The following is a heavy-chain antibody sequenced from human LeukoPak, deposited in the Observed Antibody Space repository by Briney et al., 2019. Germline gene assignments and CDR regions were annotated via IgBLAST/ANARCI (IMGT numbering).Heavy chain of an antibody. CDR2: IYPGDSDT. CDR3: ARRMVRGVITSPFDY. V-gene: IGHV5-51*01. Sequence: GASLKISCKGSGYLFTNYWIGWVRRMPGKGLEWMGIIYPGDSDTTYRPSFQGQVTISADKSISTAYLQWSSLKASDTAMYYCARRMVRGVITSPFDYWGQGTLVTVSS. CDR1: GYLFTNYW. D-gene: IGHD3-10*01. J-gene: IGHJ4*02.